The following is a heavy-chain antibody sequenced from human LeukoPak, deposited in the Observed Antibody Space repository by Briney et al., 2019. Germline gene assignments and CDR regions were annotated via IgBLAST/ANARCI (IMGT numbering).Heavy chain of an antibody. CDR1: GGSFSGYY. CDR2: INHSGST. D-gene: IGHD3-10*01. V-gene: IGHV4-34*01. J-gene: IGHJ5*02. CDR3: ARHERKRITMVRGVPNWFDP. Sequence: SETLSLTCAVYGGSFSGYYWSWIRQPPGKGLEWIGEINHSGSTNYNPSLKSRVTISVDTSKNQFSLKLSSVTAANTAVYYCARHERKRITMVRGVPNWFDPWGQGTLVTVSS.